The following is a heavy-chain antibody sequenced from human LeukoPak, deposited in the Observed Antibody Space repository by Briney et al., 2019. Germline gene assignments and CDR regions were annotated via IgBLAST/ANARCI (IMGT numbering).Heavy chain of an antibody. D-gene: IGHD1-26*01. V-gene: IGHV3-23*01. Sequence: GGSLRLSCAASGFTLSSYAMSWVRQAPGKGLEWVSAISGSGGSTYYADSVKGRFTISRDNSKNTLYLQMNSLRAEDTAVYYCAKDSGSGSYYDFDYWGQGTLVTVSS. CDR3: AKDSGSGSYYDFDY. J-gene: IGHJ4*02. CDR1: GFTLSSYA. CDR2: ISGSGGST.